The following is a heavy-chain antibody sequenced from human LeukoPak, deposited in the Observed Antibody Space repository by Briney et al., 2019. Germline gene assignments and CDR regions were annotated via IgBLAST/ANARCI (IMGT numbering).Heavy chain of an antibody. CDR3: ARSLGAQLPPIH. D-gene: IGHD2-2*01. CDR1: GGSIRSSYYY. J-gene: IGHJ4*02. Sequence: SETLSLTCTVSGGSIRSSYYYWSWIRQPPGKGPEWIGYIYYSGSTNYNPSLKGRVTISVDTSKNQFSLKLTSVTAADTAVYYCARSLGAQLPPIHWGQGTLVTVSS. V-gene: IGHV4-61*01. CDR2: IYYSGST.